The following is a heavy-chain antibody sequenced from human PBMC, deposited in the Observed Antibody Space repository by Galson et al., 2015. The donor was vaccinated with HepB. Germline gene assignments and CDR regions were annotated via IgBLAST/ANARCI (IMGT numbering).Heavy chain of an antibody. V-gene: IGHV4-34*01. CDR3: ARGRGSWYRYYFDY. CDR1: GGSFSGYY. D-gene: IGHD6-13*01. J-gene: IGHJ4*02. Sequence: TLSLTCAVYGGSFSGYYWSWIRQPPGKGLEWIGEINHSGSTNYNPSLKSRVTISVDTSKNQFSLKLSSVTAADTAVYYCARGRGSWYRYYFDYWGQGTLVTVSS. CDR2: INHSGST.